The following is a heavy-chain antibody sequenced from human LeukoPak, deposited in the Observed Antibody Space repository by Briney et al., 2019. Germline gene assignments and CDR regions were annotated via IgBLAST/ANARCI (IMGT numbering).Heavy chain of an antibody. J-gene: IGHJ6*02. CDR2: IYYSGST. D-gene: IGHD4-17*01. CDR3: ARGGTVTTRSNGMDV. Sequence: SETLSLTCTVSGGSISSGGYYWSWIRQHPGKGLEWIGYIYYSGSTYYNPSLKSRVTISVDTSKNQFSLKLSSVTAADTAVYYCARGGTVTTRSNGMDVWGQGTTVTVSS. V-gene: IGHV4-31*03. CDR1: GGSISSGGYY.